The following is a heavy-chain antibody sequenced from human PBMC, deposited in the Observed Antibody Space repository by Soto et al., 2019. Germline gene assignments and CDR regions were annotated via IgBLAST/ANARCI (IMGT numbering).Heavy chain of an antibody. CDR3: ARVMRYCSSTSCSLMDY. CDR1: GYTCTIYD. J-gene: IGHJ4*02. V-gene: IGHV1-8*01. Sequence: ASVKVSCKASGYTCTIYDINCVLQATLRWLDWMGWMNPNTGHTGYAQEFQGRVTMTRDTSMSTAYMELTSLRSEDTAVYYCARVMRYCSSTSCSLMDYWGQGTLVTVPQ. D-gene: IGHD2-2*01. CDR2: MNPNTGHT.